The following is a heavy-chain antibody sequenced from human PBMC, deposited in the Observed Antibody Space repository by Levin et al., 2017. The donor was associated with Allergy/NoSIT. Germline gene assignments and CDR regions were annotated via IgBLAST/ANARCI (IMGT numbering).Heavy chain of an antibody. CDR1: GFTFSSYA. Sequence: GGSLRLSCAASGFTFSSYAMSWVRQAPGKGLEWVAAISGSGGSTYYADSVKGRFTFSRDNSKNTLYLQMNSLRAEDTALYYWAKVRAPAAPCNWFDPWGQGTLVTVSS. D-gene: IGHD6-13*01. CDR3: AKVRAPAAPCNWFDP. V-gene: IGHV3-23*01. CDR2: ISGSGGST. J-gene: IGHJ5*02.